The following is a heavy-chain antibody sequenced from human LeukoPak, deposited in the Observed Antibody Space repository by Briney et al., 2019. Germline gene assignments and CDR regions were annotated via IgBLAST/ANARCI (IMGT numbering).Heavy chain of an antibody. CDR2: IKQDGSEK. J-gene: IGHJ4*02. V-gene: IGHV3-7*01. D-gene: IGHD2-21*02. CDR3: ARPNCGGDCYSDY. Sequence: PGGSLRLSCAASGFTFSNYWMSWVRQAPGKGLEWVANIKQDGSEKYYVDSVKGRFTISRDNAKNSLYLQMNSLRAEDTAVYYCARPNCGGDCYSDYWGQGILVTVSS. CDR1: GFTFSNYW.